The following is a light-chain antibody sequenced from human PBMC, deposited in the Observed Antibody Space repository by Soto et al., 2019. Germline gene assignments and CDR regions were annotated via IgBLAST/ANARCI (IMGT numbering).Light chain of an antibody. CDR2: DVN. CDR3: NSYTSSSTHV. Sequence: QSALTQPASVSGSPGQSITISCAGTSSDVGAYDHVSWYQQHPDKVPKLLIYDVNNRPSGVSNRFSGSKSGNTASLTIAGLQAEDEADYYCNSYTSSSTHVFGTGTKVTVL. V-gene: IGLV2-14*03. CDR1: SSDVGAYDH. J-gene: IGLJ1*01.